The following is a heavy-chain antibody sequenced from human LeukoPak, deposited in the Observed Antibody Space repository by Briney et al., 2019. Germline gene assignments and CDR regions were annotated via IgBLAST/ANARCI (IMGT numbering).Heavy chain of an antibody. CDR1: GYTFTSYD. CDR3: ARGSGWGGGFDY. CDR2: MNPNSGNT. J-gene: IGHJ4*02. V-gene: IGHV1-8*01. D-gene: IGHD6-25*01. Sequence: ASVTVSCKASGYTFTSYDINWVRQATGQGLEWMGWMNPNSGNTGYAQKFQGRVTMTRNTSISTAYIELSSLRSEDTAVYYCARGSGWGGGFDYWGQGTLVTVSS.